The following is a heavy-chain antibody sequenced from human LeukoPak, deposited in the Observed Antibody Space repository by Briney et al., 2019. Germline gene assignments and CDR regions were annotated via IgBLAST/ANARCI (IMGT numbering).Heavy chain of an antibody. CDR3: ARRGAAAGFVLDWFDP. CDR1: GGSFSGYY. Sequence: PSETLSLTCAVYGGSFSGYYWSWIRQPPGKGLEWIGEINHSGSTNYNPSLKSRVTISVDTSKNQFSLKLSSVTAADTAVYYCARRGAAAGFVLDWFDPWGQGTLVTVSS. V-gene: IGHV4-34*01. D-gene: IGHD6-13*01. CDR2: INHSGST. J-gene: IGHJ5*02.